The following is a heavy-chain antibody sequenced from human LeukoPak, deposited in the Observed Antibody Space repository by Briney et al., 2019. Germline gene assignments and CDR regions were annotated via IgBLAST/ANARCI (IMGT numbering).Heavy chain of an antibody. V-gene: IGHV4-39*07. D-gene: IGHD6-6*01. CDR3: ASLGVVSSSSGRGYYYYYMDV. J-gene: IGHJ6*03. CDR1: GGSISGSSSY. CDR2: IYYSGST. Sequence: SETLSLTCSVSGGSISGSSSYWGWIRQPPGKGLEWIGSIYYSGSTYDNPALKSRVTISVDTSKNQFSLKLSSVTAADTAVYYCASLGVVSSSSGRGYYYYYMDVWGKGTTVTVSS.